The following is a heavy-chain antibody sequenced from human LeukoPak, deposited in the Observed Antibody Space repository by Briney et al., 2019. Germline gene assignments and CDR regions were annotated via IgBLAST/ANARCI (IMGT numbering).Heavy chain of an antibody. Sequence: SETLSLTCSVSGYSISSGYFWDWIRQPPGKGLEWIGTIYHDGRTHYNPSLRSRVTISMDTSKNQFSLNLGSVSAADTAVYYCATGYSNGWTSDFDYWGQGNMVTVSS. CDR1: GYSISSGYF. CDR2: IYHDGRT. V-gene: IGHV4-38-2*02. D-gene: IGHD6-19*01. J-gene: IGHJ4*02. CDR3: ATGYSNGWTSDFDY.